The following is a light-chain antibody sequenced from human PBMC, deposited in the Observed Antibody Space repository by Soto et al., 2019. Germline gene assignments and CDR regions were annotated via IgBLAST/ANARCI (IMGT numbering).Light chain of an antibody. CDR2: DNT. Sequence: QSVLTQPPSGSGAPGQRGTISCPGSSSNIGAGYDVHWYQQLPGTAPKLLIYDNTNRPSGVPDRFSGSKSGTSASLAITGLQAEDEADYYCQSYDRSLSGSRVFGTGTKVTVL. V-gene: IGLV1-40*01. CDR1: SSNIGAGYD. CDR3: QSYDRSLSGSRV. J-gene: IGLJ1*01.